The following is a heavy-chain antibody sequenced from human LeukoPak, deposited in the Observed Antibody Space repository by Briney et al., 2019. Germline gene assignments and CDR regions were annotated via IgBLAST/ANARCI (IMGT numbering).Heavy chain of an antibody. CDR3: ARDRGTMANYYYYGMDV. V-gene: IGHV3-66*01. D-gene: IGHD4/OR15-4a*01. CDR2: IYSGGST. J-gene: IGHJ6*02. Sequence: PGGSLRLSCAASGFTVSSNYMSWVRQAPGKGLEWVSVIYSGGSTYYADSVKGRFTISRDNSKNTLYLQMNSLRAEDTAVYYCARDRGTMANYYYYGMDVWGQGTTVTVSS. CDR1: GFTVSSNY.